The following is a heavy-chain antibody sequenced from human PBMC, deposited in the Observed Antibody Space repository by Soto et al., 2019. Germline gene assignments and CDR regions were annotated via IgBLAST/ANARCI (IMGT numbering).Heavy chain of an antibody. D-gene: IGHD6-19*01. J-gene: IGHJ4*02. CDR2: ISYSWTT. Sequence: HVQPQESGPGLVKPSQTLSPTCTVSGDSISSGGYYWSWIRQSPGKGLEWVAYISYSWTTYYNPSLKSGLSIRADTCKNRFSLYLKSVTVADTAVYYCGTVRAGWYIDYWVQGTLVIVSS. CDR3: GTVRAGWYIDY. CDR1: GDSISSGGYY. V-gene: IGHV4-31*03.